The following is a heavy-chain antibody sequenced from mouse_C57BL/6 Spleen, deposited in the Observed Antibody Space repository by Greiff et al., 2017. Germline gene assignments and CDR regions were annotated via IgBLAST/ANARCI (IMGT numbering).Heavy chain of an antibody. CDR3: SRYCLSYFDV. Sequence: EVKVVESGGGLVQPGGSLSLSCAASGFTFTDYYMSWVRQPPGKALEWLGFIRNKANGYTTEYSASVKGRFTISRDNSQSILYLQMNALRAEDSATYHCSRYCLSYFDVWGTGTTVTVSS. CDR2: IRNKANGYTT. CDR1: GFTFTDYY. V-gene: IGHV7-3*01. J-gene: IGHJ1*03.